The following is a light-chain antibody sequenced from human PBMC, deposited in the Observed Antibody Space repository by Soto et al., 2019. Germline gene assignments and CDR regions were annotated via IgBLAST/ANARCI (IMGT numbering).Light chain of an antibody. J-gene: IGKJ4*01. V-gene: IGKV1-39*01. CDR1: QSISSY. Sequence: DIQMTQSPSSLSASVGDRVTITCRASQSISSYLNWYQHKPGKAPKLLIYAASSLQSGVPSRFSGSGSGTDFTLTISSLQSADFATYYCQQSYSTPRLTFGGGTKVEIK. CDR3: QQSYSTPRLT. CDR2: AAS.